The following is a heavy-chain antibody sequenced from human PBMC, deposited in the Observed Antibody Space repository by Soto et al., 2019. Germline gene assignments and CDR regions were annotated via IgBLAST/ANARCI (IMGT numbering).Heavy chain of an antibody. CDR1: GHTFTGYY. Sequence: QVQLVQSGAEVKRPGASVKVSCKASGHTFTGYYMHWVRQAPGQGLEWMGWINPNTGGTNYAQKFQGRVPMTTDTSTSTAYMEMTRLRSDDTVVYYCATRQCSSTSCYDSDYYHYGMDVWGQGTTVTVSS. CDR2: INPNTGGT. J-gene: IGHJ6*02. D-gene: IGHD2-2*01. V-gene: IGHV1-2*02. CDR3: ATRQCSSTSCYDSDYYHYGMDV.